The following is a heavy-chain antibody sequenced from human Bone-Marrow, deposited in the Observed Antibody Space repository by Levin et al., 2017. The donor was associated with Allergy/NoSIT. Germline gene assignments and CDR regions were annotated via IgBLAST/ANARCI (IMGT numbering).Heavy chain of an antibody. V-gene: IGHV3-48*04. D-gene: IGHD3-22*01. CDR2: ISSSSSTI. CDR1: GFTFSSYS. J-gene: IGHJ3*02. CDR3: ARDRSYYYDSSGYSYDAFDS. Sequence: ETLSLTCAASGFTFSSYSMNWVRQAPGKGLEWVSYISSSSSTIYYADSVKGRFTISRDNAKNSLYLQMNSLRAEDTAVFYCARDRSYYYDSSGYSYDAFDSWGQGTMVTVSS.